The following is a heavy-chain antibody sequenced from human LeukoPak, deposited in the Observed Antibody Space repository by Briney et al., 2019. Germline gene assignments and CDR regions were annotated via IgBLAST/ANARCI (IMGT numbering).Heavy chain of an antibody. D-gene: IGHD4-23*01. CDR3: ARGLERWYYYGMDV. Sequence: ASVKVSCKASGYTFTSYDINWVRQATGQGLEWMGWMNPNSGNTGYAQKFQGRVTMARNTSISTAYMELSSLRSEDTAVYYCARGLERWYYYGMDVWGQGTTVTVSS. V-gene: IGHV1-8*01. CDR2: MNPNSGNT. J-gene: IGHJ6*02. CDR1: GYTFTSYD.